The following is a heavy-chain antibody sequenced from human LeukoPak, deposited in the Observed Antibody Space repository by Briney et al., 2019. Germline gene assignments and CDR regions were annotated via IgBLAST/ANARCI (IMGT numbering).Heavy chain of an antibody. Sequence: GGSLRLSCSASGFTFSYFAMHWVRQAPGKGLEWVAVLSDDGSNKFYADSVKGRFTISRDSSKNTLYLQMNSLRAEDTAFYYCAKDPHSSSWYYFDSWGQGTLVTVSS. CDR3: AKDPHSSSWYYFDS. CDR2: LSDDGSNK. J-gene: IGHJ4*02. CDR1: GFTFSYFA. D-gene: IGHD6-13*01. V-gene: IGHV3-30*18.